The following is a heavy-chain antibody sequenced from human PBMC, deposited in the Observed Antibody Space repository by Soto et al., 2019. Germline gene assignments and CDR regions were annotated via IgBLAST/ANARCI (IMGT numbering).Heavy chain of an antibody. CDR1: GFTFSSYA. D-gene: IGHD3-9*01. Sequence: GSLRVSCAASGFTFSSYAMSWVRQAPGKGLGWVSAISGSGGSTYYADSVKGRFTISRDNSKNTLYLQMNSLRAEDTAVYYCAKDGNPIPYLTGYYRLGWFDPWGQGTLVTVSS. CDR2: ISGSGGST. J-gene: IGHJ5*02. CDR3: AKDGNPIPYLTGYYRLGWFDP. V-gene: IGHV3-23*01.